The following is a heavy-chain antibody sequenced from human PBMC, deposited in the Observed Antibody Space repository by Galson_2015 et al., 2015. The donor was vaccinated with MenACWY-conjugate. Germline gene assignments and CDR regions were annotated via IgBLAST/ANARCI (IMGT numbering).Heavy chain of an antibody. V-gene: IGHV3-30*03. CDR2: ISYDGINK. CDR3: ARDTAHLIRYFDLTLHYGLDV. J-gene: IGHJ6*02. Sequence: SLRLSCAASGFSFSSYGIHWVRQAPGKGLEWVAIISYDGINKYYADSVKGRFTISRDNSKNTLYLQMNSLRGEDTAVYYCARDTAHLIRYFDLTLHYGLDVWGQGTTVTVSS. CDR1: GFSFSSYG. D-gene: IGHD3-9*01.